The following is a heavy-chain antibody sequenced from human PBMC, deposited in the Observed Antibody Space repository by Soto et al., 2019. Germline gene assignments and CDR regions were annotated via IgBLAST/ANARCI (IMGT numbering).Heavy chain of an antibody. CDR3: ARGGYDFSGVNFDEGFDF. V-gene: IGHV4-59*01. J-gene: IGHJ3*01. Sequence: KTSETLSLTCTVSGGSLSSYLWAWIRQPPGKGLEWVGYIFYTGITNYNPSLQSRVSISVDTSKERFSLTLNSVTAADTAVYYCARGGYDFSGVNFDEGFDFWGQGIPVTVSS. CDR2: IFYTGIT. D-gene: IGHD3-22*01. CDR1: GGSLSSYL.